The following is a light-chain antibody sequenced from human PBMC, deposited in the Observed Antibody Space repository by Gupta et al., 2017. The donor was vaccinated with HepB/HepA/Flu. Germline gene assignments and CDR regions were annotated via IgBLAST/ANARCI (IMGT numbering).Light chain of an antibody. CDR2: DVS. CDR1: SSDVGAYTS. J-gene: IGLJ2*01. V-gene: IGLV2-14*01. CDR3: SSYTTSYTQV. Sequence: QSALTQPASVSGSPGQSITISCTGTSSDVGAYTSVSWYQQHPGKAPKLMIYDVSNRPSGVSNRFSGSKSGNTASLTISGRQAEDEPDYYCSSYTTSYTQVFGGACKLTVL.